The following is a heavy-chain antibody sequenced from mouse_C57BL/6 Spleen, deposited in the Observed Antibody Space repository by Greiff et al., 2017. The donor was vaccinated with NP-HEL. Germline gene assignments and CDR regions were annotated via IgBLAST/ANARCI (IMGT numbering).Heavy chain of an antibody. V-gene: IGHV1-52*01. Sequence: QVQLQQPGAELVRPGSSVKLSCKASGYTFTSYWMHWVKQRPIQGLEWIGNIDPSDSETHYNQKFKDKATLTVDKSSSTAYMQLSSLTSEDSAVYYCARPSIYYAMDYWGQGTSVTVSS. J-gene: IGHJ4*01. CDR3: ARPSIYYAMDY. CDR1: GYTFTSYW. CDR2: IDPSDSET.